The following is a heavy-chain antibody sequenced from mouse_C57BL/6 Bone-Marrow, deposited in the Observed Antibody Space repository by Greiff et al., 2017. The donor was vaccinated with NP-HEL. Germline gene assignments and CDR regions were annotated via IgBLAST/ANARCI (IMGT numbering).Heavy chain of an antibody. Sequence: VQLQQPGAELVKPGASVKVSCKASGYTFTSYWLHWVKQRPGQGLEWIGRIHPSDSDTNYNQKFKGKATLTVDKSSSTAYMQLSSLTSEDSAVYYCAMVRLRREGYFDYWGQGTTLTVSS. CDR1: GYTFTSYW. V-gene: IGHV1-74*01. D-gene: IGHD2-2*01. CDR2: IHPSDSDT. J-gene: IGHJ2*01. CDR3: AMVRLRREGYFDY.